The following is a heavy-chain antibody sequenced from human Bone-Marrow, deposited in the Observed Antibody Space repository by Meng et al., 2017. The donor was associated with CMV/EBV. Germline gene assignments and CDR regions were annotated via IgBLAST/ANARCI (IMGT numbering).Heavy chain of an antibody. J-gene: IGHJ6*01. CDR2: INPNSGGT. CDR3: ARLARLSSRGYCSSTSCHYYYYGMDV. D-gene: IGHD2-2*01. CDR1: GYTFTGYY. V-gene: IGHV1-2*02. Sequence: ASVKVSCKASGYTFTGYYMHWVRQAPGQGLEWMGWINPNSGGTNYAQKFQGRVTMTRDTSISTAYMELSRLRSDDTAVYYCARLARLSSRGYCSSTSCHYYYYGMDVWGQGTTVTGSS.